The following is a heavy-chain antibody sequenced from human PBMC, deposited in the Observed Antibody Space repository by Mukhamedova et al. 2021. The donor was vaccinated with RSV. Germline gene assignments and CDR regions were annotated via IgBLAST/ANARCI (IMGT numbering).Heavy chain of an antibody. V-gene: IGHV1-18*01. CDR3: ARDRGSGYCSSTSCPFDY. Sequence: AQKLQGRVTMTTDTSTSTAYMELRSLRSDDTAVYYCARDRGSGYCSSTSCPFDYWGQGTLVTVSS. D-gene: IGHD2-2*01. J-gene: IGHJ4*02.